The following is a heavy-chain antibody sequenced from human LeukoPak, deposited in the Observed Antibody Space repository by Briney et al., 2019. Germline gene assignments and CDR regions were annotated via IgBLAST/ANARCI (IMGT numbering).Heavy chain of an antibody. CDR1: GYTFTGYY. CDR3: ARGIVQSGSYLDWFDP. V-gene: IGHV1-2*02. J-gene: IGHJ5*02. Sequence: ASVKVFCKASGYTFTGYYMHWVRQAPGQGLEWMGWINPNSGGTNYAQKFQGRVTMTRDTSISTAYMELSRLRSDDTAVYYCARGIVQSGSYLDWFDPWGQGTLVTVSS. CDR2: INPNSGGT. D-gene: IGHD1-26*01.